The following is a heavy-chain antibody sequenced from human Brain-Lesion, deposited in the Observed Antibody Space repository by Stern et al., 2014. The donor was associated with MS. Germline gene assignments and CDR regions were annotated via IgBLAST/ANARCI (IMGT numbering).Heavy chain of an antibody. Sequence: VQLVESGGGVVQPGRSLRLSCAASGFTFSSYGMHWVRQAPGKGLEWVAVISYVGSNKYYADSVKGRFTISRDNSKNTLYLQMNSLRAEDTAVYYCAKDHVMITFGGVIAPYFDYWGQGTLVTVSS. D-gene: IGHD3-16*02. V-gene: IGHV3-30*18. J-gene: IGHJ4*02. CDR3: AKDHVMITFGGVIAPYFDY. CDR2: ISYVGSNK. CDR1: GFTFSSYG.